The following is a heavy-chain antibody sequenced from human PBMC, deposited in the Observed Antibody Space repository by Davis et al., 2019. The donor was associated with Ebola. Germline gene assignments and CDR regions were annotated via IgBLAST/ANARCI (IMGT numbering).Heavy chain of an antibody. J-gene: IGHJ6*02. V-gene: IGHV3-64*01. D-gene: IGHD4-17*01. CDR3: TTYYGDNEDV. CDR2: ISSNGGST. CDR1: GFTFSSYA. Sequence: GESLKISCAASGFTFSSYAMHWVRQAPGKGLEYVSAISSNGGSTYYANSVKGRFTISRDDSKNTAYLQMNSLKTEDTAVYYCTTYYGDNEDVWGQGTTVTVSS.